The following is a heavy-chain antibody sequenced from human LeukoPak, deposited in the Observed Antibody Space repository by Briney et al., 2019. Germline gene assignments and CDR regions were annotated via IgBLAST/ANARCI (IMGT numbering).Heavy chain of an antibody. CDR2: INHSGST. J-gene: IGHJ6*02. D-gene: IGHD2-2*02. CDR3: ARVGGVYCSSTSCYRPYIYHYYYYGMDV. V-gene: IGHV4-34*01. CDR1: GVSFSGYY. Sequence: SETLSLTCAVYGVSFSGYYWSWIRQPPGKGLEWIGEINHSGSTNYNPSLKSRVTISVDTSKNQFSPKLSSVTAADTAVYYCARVGGVYCSSTSCYRPYIYHYYYYGMDVWGQGTTVTVSS.